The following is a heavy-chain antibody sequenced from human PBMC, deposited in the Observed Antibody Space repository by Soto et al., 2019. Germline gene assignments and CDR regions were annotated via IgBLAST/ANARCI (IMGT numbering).Heavy chain of an antibody. V-gene: IGHV4-30-4*01. CDR2: IYYSGST. D-gene: IGHD1-20*01. CDR1: GGSISSGDYY. J-gene: IGHJ6*02. Sequence: PSETLSLTCTVSGGSISSGDYYWSWIRQPPGKGLEWIGYIYYSGSTYYNPSLKSRVTISVDTSKNQFSLKLSSVTAADTAVYYCARDPWDNWNDDYYGMDVWGQGTTVTAP. CDR3: ARDPWDNWNDDYYGMDV.